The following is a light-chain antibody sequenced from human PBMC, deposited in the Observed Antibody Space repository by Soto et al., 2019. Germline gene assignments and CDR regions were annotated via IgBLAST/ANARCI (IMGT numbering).Light chain of an antibody. CDR2: KAS. V-gene: IGKV1-5*03. J-gene: IGKJ1*01. CDR3: QHYNSYWT. CDR1: QSISSW. Sequence: DIQMTQSPSTLSASVGDRVTITCRASQSISSWLAWYQQKSGKAPKLLIYKASSLESGVPSRFSGSGSGTEFTLTISSLQPDDFATYFCQHYNSYWTFGQGTKVDIK.